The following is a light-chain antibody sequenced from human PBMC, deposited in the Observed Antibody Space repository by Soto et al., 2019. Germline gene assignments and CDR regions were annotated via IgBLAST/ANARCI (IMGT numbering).Light chain of an antibody. V-gene: IGKV1-33*01. Sequence: DVQMTQSPSSLSASVGDRVTITCQASHDIGTYLNWYQHKPGKAPKLLIFDTSHVTTAVPARFSRSGSDTYVTFTIAYLQDEDFAAYYCQQFDSVPLTVDGGTLVEI. CDR3: QQFDSVPLT. J-gene: IGKJ4*02. CDR1: HDIGTY. CDR2: DTS.